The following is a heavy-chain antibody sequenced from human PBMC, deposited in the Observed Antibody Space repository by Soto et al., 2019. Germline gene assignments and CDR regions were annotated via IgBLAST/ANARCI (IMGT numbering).Heavy chain of an antibody. V-gene: IGHV3-33*01. Sequence: GGSLRLCCAASGFTFSSYGMHWVRQAPGKGLEWVAVIWYDGSNKYYADSVKGRFTISRDNSKNTLYLQMNSLRAEDTAVYYCARDRTTVTTMFDYWGQGTLVTVSS. CDR2: IWYDGSNK. CDR3: ARDRTTVTTMFDY. CDR1: GFTFSSYG. D-gene: IGHD4-17*01. J-gene: IGHJ4*02.